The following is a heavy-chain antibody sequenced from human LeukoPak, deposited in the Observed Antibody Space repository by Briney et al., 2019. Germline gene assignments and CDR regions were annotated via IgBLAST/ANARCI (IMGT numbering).Heavy chain of an antibody. CDR2: ISWNSGSI. CDR1: GFTFDDYA. J-gene: IGHJ4*02. Sequence: QTGGSLRLSCAASGFTFDDYAMHWVRQAPGKGLEWVSGISWNSGSIGYADSVKGRFTISRDNAKNSLYLQMNSLRAEDTALYYCVSRDFDYWGQGTLVTVSS. V-gene: IGHV3-9*01. D-gene: IGHD5-24*01. CDR3: VSRDFDY.